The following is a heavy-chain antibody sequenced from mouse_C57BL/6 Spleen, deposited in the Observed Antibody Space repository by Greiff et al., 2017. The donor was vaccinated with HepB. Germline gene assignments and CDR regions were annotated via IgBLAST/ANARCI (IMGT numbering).Heavy chain of an antibody. CDR2: IYPGSGST. J-gene: IGHJ2*01. CDR3: SIYPAQATTLFDY. Sequence: VKLQQPGAELVKPGASVKMSCKASGYTFTSYWITWVKQRPGQGLEWIGDIYPGSGSTNYNEKFKSKATLTVDTSSSTAYMQLSSLTSEDSAVYYFSIYPAQATTLFDYWGQGTTLTVSS. CDR1: GYTFTSYW. V-gene: IGHV1-55*01. D-gene: IGHD3-2*02.